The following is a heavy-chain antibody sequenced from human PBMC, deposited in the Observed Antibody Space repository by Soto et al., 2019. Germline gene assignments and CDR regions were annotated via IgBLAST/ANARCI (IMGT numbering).Heavy chain of an antibody. Sequence: SETLSLTCAVSSGSISSSNWWSWVRQPPGKGLEWIGEIYHSGSTNYNPSLKSRVTISVDKSKNQFSLKLSSVTAADTAVYYCARVPASSGWSMVDLAFDIWGQGTMVTVSS. CDR1: SGSISSSNW. CDR3: ARVPASSGWSMVDLAFDI. D-gene: IGHD6-19*01. CDR2: IYHSGST. J-gene: IGHJ3*02. V-gene: IGHV4-4*02.